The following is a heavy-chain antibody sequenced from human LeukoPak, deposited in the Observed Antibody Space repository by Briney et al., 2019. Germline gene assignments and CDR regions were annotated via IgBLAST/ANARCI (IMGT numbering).Heavy chain of an antibody. CDR3: ARHEERYSSSPPFDY. V-gene: IGHV4-59*08. J-gene: IGHJ4*02. CDR2: IYYSGST. CDR1: GGSISSYY. Sequence: PSETLSLTCTVSGGSISSYYWSWIRQPPGKGLEWIGYIYYSGSTNYNPSLKSRVTISVDTSKNQFSLKLSSVTAADTAVYYCARHEERYSSSPPFDYWGQGTLVTVSS. D-gene: IGHD6-6*01.